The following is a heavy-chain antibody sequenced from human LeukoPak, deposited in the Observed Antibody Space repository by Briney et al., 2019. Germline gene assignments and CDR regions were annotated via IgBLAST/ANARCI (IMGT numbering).Heavy chain of an antibody. CDR2: ISSSSSYI. CDR3: AKDRIAVAGQTDAFDI. D-gene: IGHD6-19*01. CDR1: GFTLSSYS. V-gene: IGHV3-21*04. J-gene: IGHJ3*02. Sequence: GGSLRLSCAASGFTLSSYSMNWVRQAPGKGLEWVSSISSSSSYIYYADSVKGRFTISRDNAKNSLYLQMNSLRAEDTALYYCAKDRIAVAGQTDAFDIWGQGTMVTVSS.